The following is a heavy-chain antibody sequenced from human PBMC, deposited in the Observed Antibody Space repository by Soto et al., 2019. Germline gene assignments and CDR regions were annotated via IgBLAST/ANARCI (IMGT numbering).Heavy chain of an antibody. CDR1: GGTISGYY. V-gene: IGHV4-4*07. CDR3: ARGPRFSDWFDP. J-gene: IGHJ5*02. D-gene: IGHD3-3*01. CDR2: IYSSGNT. Sequence: ASETLSLTCSVSGGTISGYYWTWIRQPAGKGLEWIGRIYSSGNTKYNPSLQSRVTMSLDTSNNQFSLRLTSVTAADTAVYYCARGPRFSDWFDPWGQGTLVTVSS.